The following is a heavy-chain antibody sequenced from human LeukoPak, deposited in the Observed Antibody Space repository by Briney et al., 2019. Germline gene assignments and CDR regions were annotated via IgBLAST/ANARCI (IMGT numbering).Heavy chain of an antibody. D-gene: IGHD6-19*01. J-gene: IGHJ4*02. CDR2: ISGSGIST. CDR3: AKRSAESSGYFDS. Sequence: GGSLRLSCAAAGFTFSDYGMNWVRQAPGKGLEWVSGISGSGISTYYADSVKGRFTISRDNSKNTLYLQMNSLRVEDTAIYYCAKRSAESSGYFDSWGQGTLVTVSS. CDR1: GFTFSDYG. V-gene: IGHV3-23*01.